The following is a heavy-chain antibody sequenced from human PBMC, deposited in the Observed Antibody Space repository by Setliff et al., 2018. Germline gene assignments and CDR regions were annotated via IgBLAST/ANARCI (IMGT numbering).Heavy chain of an antibody. D-gene: IGHD3-22*01. V-gene: IGHV3-30*02. J-gene: IGHJ4*01. Sequence: GGSLRLSCAASGFAFSTYGIHWVRHTPGKGLEWVAYIRYGGSKKDYADYVRGRFAISRDDSKNTVSLQMSSLRAEDTAVYYCAKEIQPRRGPVYDSSGLAFDYWGQGTLVTVSS. CDR2: IRYGGSKK. CDR1: GFAFSTYG. CDR3: AKEIQPRRGPVYDSSGLAFDY.